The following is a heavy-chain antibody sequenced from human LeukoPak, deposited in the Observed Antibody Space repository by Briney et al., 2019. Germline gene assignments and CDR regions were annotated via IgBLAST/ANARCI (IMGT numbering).Heavy chain of an antibody. CDR1: GGSISSYY. J-gene: IGHJ4*02. CDR2: IWADGAP. V-gene: IGHV4-4*07. D-gene: IGHD3-22*01. CDR3: ARGRDSRGYQFMGFDS. Sequence: SGTLSLTCTVSGGSISSYYWNWIRQPAGKGLEWIGRIWADGAPTYRPSLKSRVTISVDTSKNQFSLRLSSVTAADTAVYYCARGRDSRGYQFMGFDSWGQGTLVTVSS.